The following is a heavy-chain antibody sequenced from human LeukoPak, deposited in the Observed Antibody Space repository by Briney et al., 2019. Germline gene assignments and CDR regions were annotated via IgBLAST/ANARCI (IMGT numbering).Heavy chain of an antibody. Sequence: ASVKVSCKASGYTFTSYYMHWVRQAPGQGLEWMGWISAYNGNTNYAQKLQGRVTMTTDTSTSTAYMELRSLRSDDTAVYYCASSIAAAYRDAFDIWGQGTMVTVSS. J-gene: IGHJ3*02. CDR1: GYTFTSYY. V-gene: IGHV1-18*04. CDR3: ASSIAAAYRDAFDI. D-gene: IGHD6-13*01. CDR2: ISAYNGNT.